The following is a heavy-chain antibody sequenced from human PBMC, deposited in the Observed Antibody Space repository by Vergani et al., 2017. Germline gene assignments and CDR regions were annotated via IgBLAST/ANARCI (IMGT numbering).Heavy chain of an antibody. V-gene: IGHV3-30-3*01. CDR2: ISYDGSNK. J-gene: IGHJ4*02. Sequence: QVQLVESGGGVVQPGRSLRLSCAASGFTFSSYAMHWVRQAPGKGLEWVAVISYDGSNKYYADSVKGRFTISRDNSKNKLYLQMNSLRAEDTAVYYCARGPISRVRFLEWLLIYWGQGTLVTVSS. CDR3: ARGPISRVRFLEWLLIY. D-gene: IGHD3-3*01. CDR1: GFTFSSYA.